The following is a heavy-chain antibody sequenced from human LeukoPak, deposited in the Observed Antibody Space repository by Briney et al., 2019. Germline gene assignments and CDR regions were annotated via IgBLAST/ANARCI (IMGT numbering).Heavy chain of an antibody. CDR2: IKTEGSST. D-gene: IGHD6-13*01. J-gene: IGHJ4*02. V-gene: IGHV3-74*01. Sequence: PGGSLRLSCAASGFTFSSYWMYWVRQAPGKGLVWVSRIKTEGSSTGYADSVKGRFTISRDNAKNTLYLQMNSLRAEDTAVYYCARESGAADPGLWGQGTLVTVSS. CDR1: GFTFSSYW. CDR3: ARESGAADPGL.